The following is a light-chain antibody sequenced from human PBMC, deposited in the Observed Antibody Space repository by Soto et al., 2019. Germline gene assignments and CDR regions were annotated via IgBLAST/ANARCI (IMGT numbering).Light chain of an antibody. J-gene: IGKJ4*01. CDR1: QDISNY. CDR2: AAY. CDR3: QKYNSAPLT. Sequence: DIQMTQSPSSLSASVGDRVTITCRVSQDISNYLAWYQQKPGKVPKVLIYAAYTLQSGVPSRFSGTGSGTEFTLTISSLQPEDVATYYCQKYNSAPLTFGGGTKVEIK. V-gene: IGKV1-27*01.